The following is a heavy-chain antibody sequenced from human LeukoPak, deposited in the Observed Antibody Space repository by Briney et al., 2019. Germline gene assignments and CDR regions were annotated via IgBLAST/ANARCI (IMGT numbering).Heavy chain of an antibody. V-gene: IGHV1-18*04. D-gene: IGHD5-12*01. CDR2: ISAYNGNT. J-gene: IGHJ3*02. Sequence: ASVKVSCKASGYTFTSYGISWVRQAPGQGLEWMGWISAYNGNTNYAQKLQGRVTMTTDTSTSTAYMELRSLRSDDTAVYYCARDRVVATTLGAVIDAFDIWGQGTMVTVSS. CDR3: ARDRVVATTLGAVIDAFDI. CDR1: GYTFTSYG.